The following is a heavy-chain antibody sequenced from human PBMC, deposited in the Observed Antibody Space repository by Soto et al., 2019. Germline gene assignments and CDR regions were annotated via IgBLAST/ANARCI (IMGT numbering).Heavy chain of an antibody. CDR1: GFTFRSYA. CDR2: ISYDGSNK. Sequence: GGSLSLSCAASGFTFRSYAMHWVRQAPGKGLEWVAIISYDGSNKYYAASVKGRFTISRDNSKNMLSLQMNSLKAEDTAVYYCARELEAKPDWGQGTLVTVSS. CDR3: ARELEAKPD. V-gene: IGHV3-30-3*01. D-gene: IGHD3-3*01. J-gene: IGHJ4*02.